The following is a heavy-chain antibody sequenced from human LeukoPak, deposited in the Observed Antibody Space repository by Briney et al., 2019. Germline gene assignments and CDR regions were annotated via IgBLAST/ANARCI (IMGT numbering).Heavy chain of an antibody. D-gene: IGHD6-19*01. CDR3: ARDPSNSSGRNQYFDL. Sequence: GASVKVSCKASGYSFTRHGISWVRQAPGQGPEWMGWISAYNGDTKYGQKVQGRVTLTTDTSTSTAYMELRSLRSDDTAVYYCARDPSNSSGRNQYFDLWGRGTLVTVSS. J-gene: IGHJ2*01. CDR2: ISAYNGDT. CDR1: GYSFTRHG. V-gene: IGHV1-18*01.